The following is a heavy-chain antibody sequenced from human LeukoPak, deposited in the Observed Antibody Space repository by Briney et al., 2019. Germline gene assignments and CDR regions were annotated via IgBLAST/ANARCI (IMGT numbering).Heavy chain of an antibody. Sequence: ASVKVSCKVSGYTLTELSMHWVRQAPGKGLEWMGGFDPEDGETIYAQKFQGRVTMTEDTSTDTAHMELSSLRSEDTAVYYCATGPSVVPAAMFDPWGQGTLVTVSS. D-gene: IGHD2-2*01. CDR3: ATGPSVVPAAMFDP. CDR2: FDPEDGET. J-gene: IGHJ5*02. V-gene: IGHV1-24*01. CDR1: GYTLTELS.